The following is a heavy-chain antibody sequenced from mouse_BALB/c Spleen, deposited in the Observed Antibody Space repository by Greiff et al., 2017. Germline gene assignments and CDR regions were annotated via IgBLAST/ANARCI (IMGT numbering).Heavy chain of an antibody. V-gene: IGHV5-6-5*01. CDR2: ISSGGST. Sequence: DVQLVESGGGLVKPGGSLKLSCAASGFTFSSYAMSWVRQTPEKRLEWVASISSGGSTYYPDSVKGRFTISRDNARNILYLQMSSLRSEDTAMYYCARGRDGNPGAYWGQGTLVTVSA. CDR1: GFTFSSYA. CDR3: ARGRDGNPGAY. J-gene: IGHJ3*01. D-gene: IGHD1-1*01.